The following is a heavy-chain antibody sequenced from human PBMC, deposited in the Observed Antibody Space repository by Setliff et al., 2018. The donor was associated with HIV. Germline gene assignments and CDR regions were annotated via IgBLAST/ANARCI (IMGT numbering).Heavy chain of an antibody. D-gene: IGHD6-19*01. CDR1: GFDFSSHA. J-gene: IGHJ4*02. Sequence: SETLRLSCAASGFDFSSHAMSWIRQPPGKGLEWIGYIHYNGVTYYNPSLKSRVTISLDTSKNQFSLSLRSVTAADTAVYFCARERPQSHFFDYWGQGTLVTVSS. CDR3: ARERPQSHFFDY. CDR2: IHYNGVT. V-gene: IGHV4-59*11.